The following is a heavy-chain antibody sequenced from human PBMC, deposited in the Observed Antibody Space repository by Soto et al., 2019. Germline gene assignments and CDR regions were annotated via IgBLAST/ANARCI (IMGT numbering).Heavy chain of an antibody. CDR1: GYTFTSYF. CDR2: ISAGNGNT. Sequence: QVQLVQSGAEVMNSGASVKVSCKASGYTFTSYFIHWVRQAPGQSPEWMGWISAGNGNTKYSQKFQGRVILTRDRSTSTAYLELSSLRPEDTAVYYCARDVSGKWYSDNWFDPWGQGTLVTVSS. V-gene: IGHV1-3*01. J-gene: IGHJ5*02. CDR3: ARDVSGKWYSDNWFDP. D-gene: IGHD2-15*01.